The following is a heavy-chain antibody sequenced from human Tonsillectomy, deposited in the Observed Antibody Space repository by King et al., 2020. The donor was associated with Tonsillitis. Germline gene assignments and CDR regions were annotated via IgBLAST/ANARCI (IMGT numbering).Heavy chain of an antibody. Sequence: VQLQQWGAGLLKPSETLSLTCAVYGGSFSGYYWSWIRQPPGKGLEWIGEINHSGSTNYNPSLKSRVTISVDTSKNQFSLKLRSVTAADTAVYYCARGLRVQYYFDYWGQGTLVTVSS. CDR3: ARGLRVQYYFDY. V-gene: IGHV4-34*01. J-gene: IGHJ4*02. CDR1: GGSFSGYY. D-gene: IGHD1-1*01. CDR2: INHSGST.